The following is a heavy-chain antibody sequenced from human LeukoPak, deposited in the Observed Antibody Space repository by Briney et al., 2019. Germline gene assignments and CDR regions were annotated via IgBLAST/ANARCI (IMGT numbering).Heavy chain of an antibody. CDR3: ARVNAPVATFDY. CDR2: IPHTRST. J-gene: IGHJ4*02. CDR1: GYSFSSTDY. D-gene: IGHD1-1*01. Sequence: SDTLSLTCTVLGYSFSSTDYAAWTRQPPGKGLEWIASIPHTRSTYNTPPLEGRITVYMDTCRNHFSLRLIYVTAADTAVYYCARVNAPVATFDYWGLGTLVAVSS. V-gene: IGHV4-38-2*02.